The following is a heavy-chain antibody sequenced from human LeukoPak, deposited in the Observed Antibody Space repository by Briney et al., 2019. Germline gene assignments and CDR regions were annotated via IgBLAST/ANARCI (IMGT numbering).Heavy chain of an antibody. V-gene: IGHV4-59*01. D-gene: IGHD2-2*02. J-gene: IGHJ4*02. CDR2: IYYSGST. CDR3: ARAAIEGYPSDY. Sequence: SETLSLTCTVSGGSISSYYWSWIRQPPGKGLEWIGYIYYSGSTNYNPSLKSRVTISVDTSKNQFSLKLSSVTAADTAVYYCARAAIEGYPSDYWGQGTLVTVSS. CDR1: GGSISSYY.